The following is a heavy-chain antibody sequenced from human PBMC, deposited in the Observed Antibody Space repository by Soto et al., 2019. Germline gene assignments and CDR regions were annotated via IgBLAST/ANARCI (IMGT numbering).Heavy chain of an antibody. J-gene: IGHJ4*02. CDR2: ITVSNGNT. V-gene: IGHV1-18*04. CDR3: ARSYSYGSYWYFDD. D-gene: IGHD5-18*01. Sequence: QGQLVQSGAEVKKHGASVKVSCKASGYTFSTYGVSWVRQAPGQGLEWMGWITVSNGNTNYIDNLQGRVTMTTDTSTTTAYMELWRLTSDDTAVYYCARSYSYGSYWYFDDWGQGTLVIVSS. CDR1: GYTFSTYG.